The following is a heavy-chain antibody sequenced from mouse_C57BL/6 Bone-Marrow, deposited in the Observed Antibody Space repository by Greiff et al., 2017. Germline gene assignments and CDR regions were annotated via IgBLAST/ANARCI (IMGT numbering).Heavy chain of an antibody. J-gene: IGHJ4*01. CDR1: GYTFTSYG. D-gene: IGHD2-12*01. Sequence: QVQLKESGAELARPGASVKLSCKASGYTFTSYGISWVKQRTGQGLEWIGEIYPRSGNTYYNEKFKGKATLTADKSSSTAYMELRSLTSEDSAVYFCAILVTYAMDYWGQGTSVTVSS. CDR3: AILVTYAMDY. V-gene: IGHV1-81*01. CDR2: IYPRSGNT.